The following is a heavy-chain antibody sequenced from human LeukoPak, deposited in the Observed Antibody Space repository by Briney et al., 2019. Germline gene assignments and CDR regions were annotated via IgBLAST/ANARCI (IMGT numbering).Heavy chain of an antibody. V-gene: IGHV4-59*08. D-gene: IGHD6-19*01. J-gene: IGHJ4*02. CDR2: IYYTGKI. CDR1: DGSINSHY. CDR3: VRRDTGWNYFDY. Sequence: PSETLSLICAVSDGSINSHYWGWIRQPTGKELQWIGDIYYTGKINYSPSLKSRVTITLDTSKDHLSLNLTSVLAADTAIYYCVRRDTGWNYFDYWGQGILVTVSS.